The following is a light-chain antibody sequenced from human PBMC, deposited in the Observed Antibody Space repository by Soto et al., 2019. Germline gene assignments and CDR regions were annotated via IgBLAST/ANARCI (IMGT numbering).Light chain of an antibody. CDR3: VQFAHFPRT. Sequence: DVVLTQTPLSSPATLGQPASISCRSSQSLVHSDGNTYLSWLQQRPGQPPRLLIYQVSNRFSGVPDRFSGSGAGTDCTLKISRVEAEDVGVYHCVQFAHFPRTFGQGTKVEIK. CDR2: QVS. J-gene: IGKJ1*01. CDR1: QSLVHSDGNTY. V-gene: IGKV2-24*01.